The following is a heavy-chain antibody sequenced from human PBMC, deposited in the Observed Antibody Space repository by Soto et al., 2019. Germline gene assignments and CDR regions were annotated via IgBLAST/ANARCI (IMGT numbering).Heavy chain of an antibody. Sequence: GASLSLSCAASGFTFSSYSMNWVRQAPGKGLEWVSSISSSSSYIYYADSVKGRFTISRDNAKNSLYLQMNSLRAEDTAVYYCARDTPGAAGSYYFDYWGQGTLVTVSS. CDR3: ARDTPGAAGSYYFDY. J-gene: IGHJ4*02. D-gene: IGHD6-13*01. V-gene: IGHV3-21*01. CDR1: GFTFSSYS. CDR2: ISSSSSYI.